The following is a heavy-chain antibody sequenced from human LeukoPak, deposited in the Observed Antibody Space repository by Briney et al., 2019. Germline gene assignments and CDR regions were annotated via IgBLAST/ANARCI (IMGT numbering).Heavy chain of an antibody. CDR1: GHTFTNYG. J-gene: IGHJ4*02. CDR3: ARVPPSAHQLLSSDY. V-gene: IGHV1-18*04. CDR2: ISANNGET. D-gene: IGHD2-2*01. Sequence: ASVMVSCKSSGHTFTNYGIIWVRQAPGQGLEWMAWISANNGETRYAQNLQGRLTMTTDTSTSTAYMELRSLRPDDTAVYYCARVPPSAHQLLSSDYWGQGTQVTVSS.